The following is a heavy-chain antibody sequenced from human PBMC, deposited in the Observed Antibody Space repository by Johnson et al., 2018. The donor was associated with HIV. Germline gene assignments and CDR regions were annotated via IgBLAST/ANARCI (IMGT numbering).Heavy chain of an antibody. CDR1: GFTVSTKY. D-gene: IGHD7-27*01. V-gene: IGHV3-66*03. CDR2: IYSGGST. Sequence: EVQLVESGGGLIQPGGSLRLSCAVSGFTVSTKYMTWVRQAPGKGLEWVSVIYSGGSTYYTDSVKGRFTISRDNSKNTLFLQMNSLTADDTAIYYCVMSPNWALGDIWGQGTMATVSS. CDR3: VMSPNWALGDI. J-gene: IGHJ3*02.